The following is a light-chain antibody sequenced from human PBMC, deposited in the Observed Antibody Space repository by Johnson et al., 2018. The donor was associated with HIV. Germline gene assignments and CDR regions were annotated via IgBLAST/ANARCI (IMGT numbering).Light chain of an antibody. J-gene: IGLJ1*01. Sequence: QSALTQPPSVSAAPGQKVTISCSGSTSNIGNNYVSWYQQLPGTAPKLLIYEKNKRPSGIPDRFSASKSGTSATLVITGLQTGDEADYYCGAWDSSLSAHFVFGTVTKVTVL. CDR2: EKN. CDR3: GAWDSSLSAHFV. CDR1: TSNIGNNY. V-gene: IGLV1-51*02.